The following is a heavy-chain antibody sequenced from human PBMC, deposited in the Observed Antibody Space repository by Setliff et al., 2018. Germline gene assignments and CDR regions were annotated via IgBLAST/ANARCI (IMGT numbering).Heavy chain of an antibody. CDR1: GHTFSHSG. J-gene: IGHJ6*02. CDR3: ARVVYYASGSSLSYGMDV. CDR2: ISVYTGNT. V-gene: IGHV1-18*01. Sequence: ASVKVSCKASGHTFSHSGITWVRQAPGQGLEWMGWISVYTGNTNYAPKLQGRVTMTTDASTSTAYMELRGLTSDDTAMFYCARVVYYASGSSLSYGMDVWGQGTAVTVSS. D-gene: IGHD3-10*01.